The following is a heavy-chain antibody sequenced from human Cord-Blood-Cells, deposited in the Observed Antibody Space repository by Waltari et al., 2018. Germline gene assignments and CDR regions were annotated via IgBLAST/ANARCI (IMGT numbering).Heavy chain of an antibody. Sequence: QMQLVQSGPEVKKPGTSVKVSCKASGFTFTSSAVQCVRQARGQRLEWIGWIVVGSGNTNYAQKFQERVTITRDMSTSTAYMELSSLRSEDTAVYYCAATPNYDILTGYYNYFDYWGQGTLVTVSS. CDR2: IVVGSGNT. J-gene: IGHJ4*02. D-gene: IGHD3-9*01. CDR3: AATPNYDILTGYYNYFDY. CDR1: GFTFTSSA. V-gene: IGHV1-58*01.